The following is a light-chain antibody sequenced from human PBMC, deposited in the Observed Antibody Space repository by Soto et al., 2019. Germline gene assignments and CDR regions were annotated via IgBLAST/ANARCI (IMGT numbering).Light chain of an antibody. J-gene: IGLJ7*01. CDR1: SSNIGNNA. Sequence: QSVLTQPPSVSEAPRQRVTISCSGSSSNIGNNAVNWYQQLPGKAPKLLIYYDDLLPSGVSDRFSGSKSGTSASLAISGLQSEDEAEYYCAAWDDRLNGAVFGGGTQLTVL. V-gene: IGLV1-36*01. CDR3: AAWDDRLNGAV. CDR2: YDD.